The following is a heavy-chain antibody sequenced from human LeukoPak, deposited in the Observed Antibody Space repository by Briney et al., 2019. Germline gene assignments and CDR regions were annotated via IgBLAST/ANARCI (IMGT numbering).Heavy chain of an antibody. CDR1: GYSFKDYG. V-gene: IGHV3-9*01. CDR3: AKHLTATNTYIFFGLDV. J-gene: IGHJ6*02. Sequence: GGSLRLSCAATGYSFKDYGMHWVRQPPGKGLEWVSATNWNGGGTDYADSVKGRFTIFRDNAKNSLYLQLSSLRPEDTALYYCAKHLTATNTYIFFGLDVWGQGTSVTVSS. D-gene: IGHD1-26*01. CDR2: TNWNGGGT.